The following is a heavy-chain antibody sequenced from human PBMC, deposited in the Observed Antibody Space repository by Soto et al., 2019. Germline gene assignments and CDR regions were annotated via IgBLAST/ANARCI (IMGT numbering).Heavy chain of an antibody. D-gene: IGHD4-17*01. CDR3: ARGQEDYGDYDAFDI. CDR1: GFTFSSYA. J-gene: IGHJ3*02. CDR2: ISYDGSNK. Sequence: GGSLRLSCAASGFTFSSYAMHWVRQAPGKGLEWVAVISYDGSNKYYADSVKGRFTISRDNSKNTPYLQMNSLRAEDTAVYYCARGQEDYGDYDAFDIWGQGTMVTVSS. V-gene: IGHV3-30-3*01.